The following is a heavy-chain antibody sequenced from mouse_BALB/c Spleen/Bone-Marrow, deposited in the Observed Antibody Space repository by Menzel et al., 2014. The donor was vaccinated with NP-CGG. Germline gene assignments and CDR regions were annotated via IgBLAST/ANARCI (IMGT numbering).Heavy chain of an antibody. CDR2: IRNKANGYTT. V-gene: IGHV7-3*02. D-gene: IGHD3-1*01. CDR3: ARDRAAXATGYYFDY. J-gene: IGHJ2*01. CDR1: GFTFTDYY. Sequence: EXKLMESGGGLVQPGGSLRLSCATSGFTFTDYYMSWVRQPPGKALEWLGFIRNKANGYTTEYSASVKGRFTISRDNSQSILYLQMNTLRAEDSATYYCARDRAAXATGYYFDYWGXGTTLTXSS.